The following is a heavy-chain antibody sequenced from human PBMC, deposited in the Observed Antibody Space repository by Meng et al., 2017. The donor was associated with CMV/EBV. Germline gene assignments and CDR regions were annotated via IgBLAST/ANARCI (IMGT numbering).Heavy chain of an antibody. CDR2: INPSGGST. J-gene: IGHJ5*02. Sequence: QVQWVQFEAEVKKPGASVKVSCKASGYTFTSYYMHWVRQAPGQGLEWMGIINPSGGSTSYAQKFQGRVTMTRDTSTSTVYMELSSLRSEDTAVYYCAREEGIAARSDWFDPWGQGTLVTVSS. V-gene: IGHV1-46*01. D-gene: IGHD6-6*01. CDR1: GYTFTSYY. CDR3: AREEGIAARSDWFDP.